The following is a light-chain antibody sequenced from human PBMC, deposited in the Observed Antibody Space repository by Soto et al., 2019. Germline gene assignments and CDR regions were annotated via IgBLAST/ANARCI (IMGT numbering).Light chain of an antibody. V-gene: IGKV1-5*01. J-gene: IGKJ4*01. CDR2: DAS. CDR1: QSLSSW. Sequence: MHVTQSSSTRCASVGTRVTITCRASQSLSSWLAWYQQKPGKAPKLLIFDASSLESGVPSRFSGRGSGTEFTLTISSLQPDDFATYYCQQYNSYPLTFGGGTIV. CDR3: QQYNSYPLT.